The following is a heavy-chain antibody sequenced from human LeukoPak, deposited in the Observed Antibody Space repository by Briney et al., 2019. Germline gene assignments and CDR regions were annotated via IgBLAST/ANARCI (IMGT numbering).Heavy chain of an antibody. CDR1: GGSISSYY. Sequence: SETLSLTCTVSGGSISSYYWNWIRQPPGRGLEWIGYIYYSGSTNYNPSLKSRVTISVDTSKNQFSLKLSSVTAADTAVYYCVRVALVPYGVFDLWGRGTLVTVSS. D-gene: IGHD2-8*02. J-gene: IGHJ2*01. V-gene: IGHV4-59*01. CDR2: IYYSGST. CDR3: VRVALVPYGVFDL.